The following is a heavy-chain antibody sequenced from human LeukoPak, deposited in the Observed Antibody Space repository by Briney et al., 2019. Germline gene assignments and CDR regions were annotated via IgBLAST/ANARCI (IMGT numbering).Heavy chain of an antibody. J-gene: IGHJ3*02. D-gene: IGHD2-2*02. CDR3: ARGGPGYCSSTSCYKYAFDI. V-gene: IGHV4-34*01. Sequence: PSETLSLTCAVYGGSFSGYYWTWIRHTPEKGLEWIGEMNPSGSTNYNPSLKSRVTISVDTSKNQFSLTLSSVTAADTAVYYCARGGPGYCSSTSCYKYAFDIWGQGTMVTVSS. CDR1: GGSFSGYY. CDR2: MNPSGST.